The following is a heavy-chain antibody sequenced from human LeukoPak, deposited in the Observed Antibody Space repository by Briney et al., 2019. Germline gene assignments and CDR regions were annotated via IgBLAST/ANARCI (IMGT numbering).Heavy chain of an antibody. CDR3: ARVGRRKDIVVVPAANPLDY. V-gene: IGHV3-30-3*01. D-gene: IGHD2-2*01. CDR1: GFTFSSYA. J-gene: IGHJ4*02. CDR2: ISYDGSNK. Sequence: PGGSLRLSCAASGFTFSSYAMHWVRQAPGKGLEWVAVISYDGSNKYYADSVKGRFTISRGNSKNTLYLQMNSLRAEDTAVYYCARVGRRKDIVVVPAANPLDYWGQGTLVTVSS.